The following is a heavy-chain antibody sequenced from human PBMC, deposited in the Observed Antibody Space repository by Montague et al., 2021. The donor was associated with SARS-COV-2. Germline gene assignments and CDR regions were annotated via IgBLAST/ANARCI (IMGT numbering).Heavy chain of an antibody. CDR2: SSGSDGGT. CDR1: GSTFSNSA. CDR3: AKDSYYYGLGYGMDV. D-gene: IGHD3-10*01. J-gene: IGHJ6*02. Sequence: RLSWSASGSTFSNSAMNWVRQAPGKGLEWISGSSGSDGGTHYADSVKGRFTISRDNSKNVLYLQMNSLRAEDTALYYCAKDSYYYGLGYGMDVWGQGTTVTVSS. V-gene: IGHV3-23*01.